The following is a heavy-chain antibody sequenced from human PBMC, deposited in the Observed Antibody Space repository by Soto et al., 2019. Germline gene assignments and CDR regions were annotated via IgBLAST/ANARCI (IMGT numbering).Heavy chain of an antibody. J-gene: IGHJ4*02. CDR2: ISPYNGNT. CDR1: GYTFSIYG. D-gene: IGHD3-10*01. Sequence: ASVKVSCKASGYTFSIYGINWVRQAPGQGLEWMGWISPYNGNTKYAQNLQGRVTMTTDTSTSTAYMELRSLRPDDTAVYYCVRDLDGSGSYYTDYWGQGNLVTVSS. CDR3: VRDLDGSGSYYTDY. V-gene: IGHV1-18*01.